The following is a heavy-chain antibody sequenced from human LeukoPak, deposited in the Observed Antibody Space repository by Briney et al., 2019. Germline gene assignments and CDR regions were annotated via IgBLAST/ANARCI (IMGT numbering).Heavy chain of an antibody. V-gene: IGHV1-18*01. CDR3: ATWRRSYAFDI. CDR2: ISAYNGNT. Sequence: ASVKVSCKASGYTFTSYGISWVRQAPGQGLEWMGWISAYNGNTIYAQKFQGRVTMTEDTSTDTAYMELSSLRSEDTAVYYCATWRRSYAFDIWGQGTMVTVSS. D-gene: IGHD3-16*02. CDR1: GYTFTSYG. J-gene: IGHJ3*02.